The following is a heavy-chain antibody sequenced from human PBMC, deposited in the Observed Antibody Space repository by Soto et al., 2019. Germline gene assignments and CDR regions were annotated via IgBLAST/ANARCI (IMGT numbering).Heavy chain of an antibody. V-gene: IGHV3-66*01. CDR1: GFTVSSNY. J-gene: IGHJ6*02. CDR3: ARDRIPTGMDV. Sequence: EVQLVESGGGLVQPGGSLRLSCAASGFTVSSNYMSWVRQAPGKGLEWVSVIYSGGSTYYADSVKGRFTISRDNSKNTLYLQMNSLRAEDTAVYYCARDRIPTGMDVWGQGTTLTVSS. CDR2: IYSGGST.